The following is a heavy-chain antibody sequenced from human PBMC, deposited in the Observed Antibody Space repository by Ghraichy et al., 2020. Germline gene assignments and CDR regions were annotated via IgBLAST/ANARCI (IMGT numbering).Heavy chain of an antibody. Sequence: SETLSLTCAVYGGSFSGYYWTWFGQHPGKGLEWIEAIIHSGRSNCNPSLKSRVTLSGDTSTNQLSLKLSSVTAAVTAVYYCARATIRDGMDVWGQGTTVTVSS. D-gene: IGHD5-12*01. J-gene: IGHJ6*02. CDR1: GGSFSGYY. V-gene: IGHV4-34*12. CDR2: IIHSGRS. CDR3: ARATIRDGMDV.